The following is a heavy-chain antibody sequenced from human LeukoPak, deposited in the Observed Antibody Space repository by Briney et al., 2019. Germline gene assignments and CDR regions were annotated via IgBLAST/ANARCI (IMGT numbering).Heavy chain of an antibody. CDR2: IKPDGTEK. Sequence: GGSLRLSCAASGFAFSNSWMSWDRQAPGKGLECVANIKPDGTEKYYVDSVKGRFTISRDNAKNSLYLQMNSLRAEDTAVYYCARGVLRLRYFDWFGGDYFDYWGQGTLVTVSS. CDR1: GFAFSNSW. V-gene: IGHV3-7*01. D-gene: IGHD3-9*01. J-gene: IGHJ4*02. CDR3: ARGVLRLRYFDWFGGDYFDY.